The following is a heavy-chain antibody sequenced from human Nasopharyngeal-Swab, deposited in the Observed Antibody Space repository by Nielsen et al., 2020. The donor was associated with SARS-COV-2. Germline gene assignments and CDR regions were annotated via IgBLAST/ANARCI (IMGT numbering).Heavy chain of an antibody. CDR2: IYSGGST. J-gene: IGHJ4*02. V-gene: IGHV3-66*04. CDR1: GFTVSNHY. CDR3: AKRESTAIAYYFDY. Sequence: GESLKISCAASGFTVSNHYMSWVRQAPGKGLEWVSVIYSGGSTNYADSVKGRFTISRDNSKNTLYLQMNSLRAEDTAVYYCAKRESTAIAYYFDYWGQGTLVTVSS. D-gene: IGHD2-21*01.